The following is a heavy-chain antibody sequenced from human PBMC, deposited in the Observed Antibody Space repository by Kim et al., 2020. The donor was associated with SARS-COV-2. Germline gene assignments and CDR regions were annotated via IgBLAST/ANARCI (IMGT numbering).Heavy chain of an antibody. CDR2: ISDTGSST. D-gene: IGHD5-12*01. V-gene: IGHV3-23*01. Sequence: GGSLRLSCAASGFTFSSYAMSWVRQAPGKGLELVSSISDTGSSTYYADSVRDRFTISRDNSKNTLFLQMNSLRDEDTAVYFCARGGLRTLDDCCRRTLLT. J-gene: IGHJ4*02. CDR3: ARGGLRTLDD. CDR1: GFTFSSYA.